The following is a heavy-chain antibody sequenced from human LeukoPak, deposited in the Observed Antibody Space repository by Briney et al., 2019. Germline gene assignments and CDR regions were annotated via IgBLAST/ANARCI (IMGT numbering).Heavy chain of an antibody. V-gene: IGHV3-23*01. CDR1: GFTFSSYA. D-gene: IGHD3-22*01. J-gene: IGHJ4*02. CDR3: AKDHESDGYPCLDH. CDR2: ISGSGGST. Sequence: GGSLRLSCAASGFTFSSYAMSWVRQAPGKGLEWVSAISGSGGSTYYADSVRGRFTISRDNSRNTLSLQMDSLRAEDTAVYYCAKDHESDGYPCLDHWGLGTLVTVSS.